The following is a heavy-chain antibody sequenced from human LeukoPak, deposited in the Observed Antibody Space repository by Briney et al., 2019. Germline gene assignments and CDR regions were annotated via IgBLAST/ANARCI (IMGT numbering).Heavy chain of an antibody. V-gene: IGHV4-4*02. CDR2: IYHSGST. CDR1: GGSISSSNW. J-gene: IGHJ1*01. CDR3: ARDLYSGSYGFQH. Sequence: EPSGSLSLTCAVSGGSISSSNWWSWVRQPPGKGLEWIGEIYHSGSTNYNPSLKSRVTISVDKSKNQFSLKLSSVTAADTAVYYCARDLYSGSYGFQHWGQGTLVTVSS. D-gene: IGHD1-26*01.